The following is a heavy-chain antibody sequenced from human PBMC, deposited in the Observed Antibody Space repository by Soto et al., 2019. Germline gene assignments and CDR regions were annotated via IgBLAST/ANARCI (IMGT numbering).Heavy chain of an antibody. Sequence: EVQLVESGGGVVQPGGSLRLSCVVSGFTFSGYWMTWVRQAPGKGLQWVANIKEDGSGESYVDSVKGRFTISRDNAKNSLYLQMNDMRAEDTAVYFCASLLTTVATHFWGQGTLVSVSS. CDR2: IKEDGSGE. CDR3: ASLLTTVATHF. D-gene: IGHD4-17*01. CDR1: GFTFSGYW. J-gene: IGHJ4*02. V-gene: IGHV3-7*01.